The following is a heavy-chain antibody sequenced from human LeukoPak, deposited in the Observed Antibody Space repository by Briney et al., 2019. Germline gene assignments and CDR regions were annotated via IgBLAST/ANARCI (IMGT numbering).Heavy chain of an antibody. CDR2: IYYSGST. Sequence: SETLSLTCTVSGGSISSYYWSWIRQPPGKGLEWIGYIYYSGSTNYNPSLKSRVTISVDTSKNQFSLKLSSVTAADTAVCYCARAVKYYYDSSGYPKWFDPWGQGTLVTVSS. CDR3: ARAVKYYYDSSGYPKWFDP. V-gene: IGHV4-59*01. J-gene: IGHJ5*02. D-gene: IGHD3-22*01. CDR1: GGSISSYY.